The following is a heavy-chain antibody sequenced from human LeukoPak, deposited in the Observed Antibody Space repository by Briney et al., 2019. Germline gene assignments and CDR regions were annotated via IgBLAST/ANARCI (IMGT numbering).Heavy chain of an antibody. CDR1: GFTFSSYW. V-gene: IGHV3-7*01. Sequence: GRSLRLSCAASGFTFSSYWMSWVRQAPGKGLEWVANIKQDGSEKYYVDSVKGRFTISRDNAKNSLYLQMNSLRAEDTAVYYCARGVGATETDAFDIWGQGTMVTVSS. CDR3: ARGVGATETDAFDI. D-gene: IGHD1-26*01. CDR2: IKQDGSEK. J-gene: IGHJ3*02.